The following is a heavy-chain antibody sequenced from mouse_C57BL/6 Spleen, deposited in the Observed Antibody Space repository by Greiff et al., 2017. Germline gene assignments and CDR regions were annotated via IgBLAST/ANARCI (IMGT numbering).Heavy chain of an antibody. D-gene: IGHD4-1*01. CDR2: IDPENGDT. CDR1: GFNIKDDY. V-gene: IGHV14-4*01. J-gene: IGHJ1*03. Sequence: EVKLMESGAELVRPGASVKLSCTASGFNIKDDYMHWVKQRPEQGLEWIGWIDPENGDTEYALKFQGKATITADTSSNTAYLQLSSLTSEDTAVYYCTTAGTGWYFDVWGTGTTVTVSS. CDR3: TTAGTGWYFDV.